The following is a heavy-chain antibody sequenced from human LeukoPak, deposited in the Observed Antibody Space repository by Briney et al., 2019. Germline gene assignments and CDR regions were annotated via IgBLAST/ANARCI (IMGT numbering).Heavy chain of an antibody. D-gene: IGHD3-9*01. J-gene: IGHJ4*02. Sequence: GGSLRLSCAASGFIFSNYWLHWVRQAPGKGLVWVSRINSDGSSTSYADSVKGRFTISRDNAKNTLYLQMNSLRAEDTAVYYCARALYPLRYFDCDYWGQGTLVTVSS. CDR2: INSDGSST. V-gene: IGHV3-74*01. CDR3: ARALYPLRYFDCDY. CDR1: GFIFSNYW.